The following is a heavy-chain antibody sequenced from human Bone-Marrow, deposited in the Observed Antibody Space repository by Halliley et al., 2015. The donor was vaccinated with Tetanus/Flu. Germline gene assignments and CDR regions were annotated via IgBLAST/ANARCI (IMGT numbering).Heavy chain of an antibody. V-gene: IGHV4-59*01. J-gene: IGHJ2*01. CDR3: ARDYYNPSGYYGSWYFAL. CDR2: IYYSGST. CDR1: GGSISSYY. Sequence: TLSLTCTVSGGSISSYYWSWVRQPPGKGLEWIGYIYYSGSTNYNPSLKSRVTISVDISKNQFSLKLTSVTAAYTAVYYCARDYYNPSGYYGSWYFALWGRGPLVTVSS. D-gene: IGHD3-22*01.